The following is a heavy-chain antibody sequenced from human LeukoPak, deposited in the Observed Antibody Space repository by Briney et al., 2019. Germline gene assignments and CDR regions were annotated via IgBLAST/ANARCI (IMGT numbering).Heavy chain of an antibody. Sequence: GGSLRLSCAASGFTFSDYYMSWIRQAPGKGLEWVSYISSSGSTIYYADSVKGRFTISRDNSKNTLYLQMNSLRAEDTAVYYCAKAGWRRGYSGYGPFDYWGQGTLVTVSS. CDR3: AKAGWRRGYSGYGPFDY. J-gene: IGHJ4*02. V-gene: IGHV3-11*01. CDR1: GFTFSDYY. D-gene: IGHD5-12*01. CDR2: ISSSGSTI.